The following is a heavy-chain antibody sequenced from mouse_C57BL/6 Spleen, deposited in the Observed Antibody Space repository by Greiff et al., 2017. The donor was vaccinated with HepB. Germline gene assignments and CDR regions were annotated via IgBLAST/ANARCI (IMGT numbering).Heavy chain of an antibody. CDR1: GFTFTDYY. V-gene: IGHV7-3*01. CDR3: ARYYYGSSYNAMDY. CDR2: IRNKANGYTT. Sequence: EVKLMESGGGLVQPGGSLSLSCAASGFTFTDYYMSWVRQPPGKALEWLGFIRNKANGYTTEYSASVKGRFTISRDNSQSILYLQMNALRAEDSATYYCARYYYGSSYNAMDYWGQGTSVTVSS. J-gene: IGHJ4*01. D-gene: IGHD1-1*01.